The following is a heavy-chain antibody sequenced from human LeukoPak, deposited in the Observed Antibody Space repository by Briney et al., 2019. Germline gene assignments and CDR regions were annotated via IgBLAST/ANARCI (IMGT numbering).Heavy chain of an antibody. J-gene: IGHJ4*02. CDR2: IFPSGGEI. CDR3: ATYRQVLLPFES. CDR1: GFTFSSYG. V-gene: IGHV3-23*01. Sequence: GGTLRLSCAASGFTFSSYGMSWVRQAPGKGLEWVSSIFPSGGEIHYADSVRGRFTISRDNSKSTLSLQMNSLRAEDTAIYYCATYRQVLLPFESWGQGTLVTVSS. D-gene: IGHD2-8*02.